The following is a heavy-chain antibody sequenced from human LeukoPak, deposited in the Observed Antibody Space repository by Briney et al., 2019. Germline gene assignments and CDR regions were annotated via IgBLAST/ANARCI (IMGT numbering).Heavy chain of an antibody. J-gene: IGHJ6*03. D-gene: IGHD1-26*01. CDR2: ITRGSIYT. V-gene: IGHV3-21*01. CDR3: ARDPYNGSYGDDYYYYMDV. Sequence: GGSLRLSCAASGFTFSNYNMNWVRQTPGKGLEWASSITRGSIYTFYADSVKGRFTISRDNAKNSLSLQMNSLRAEDTAVYYCARDPYNGSYGDDYYYYMDVWGKGTTVTISS. CDR1: GFTFSNYN.